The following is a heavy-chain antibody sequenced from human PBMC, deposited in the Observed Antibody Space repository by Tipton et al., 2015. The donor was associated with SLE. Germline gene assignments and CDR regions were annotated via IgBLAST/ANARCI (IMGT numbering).Heavy chain of an antibody. J-gene: IGHJ2*01. CDR3: ARDGDGDYLVGFDL. V-gene: IGHV4-59*12. Sequence: TLSLTFTVSGGSISSYYWSWIRQPPGKGLEWIGYIYYSGSTNYNPSLKSRVTISVDTSKNQFSLKLSSVTAADTAVYYCARDGDGDYLVGFDLWGRGTLVTVSS. CDR2: IYYSGST. D-gene: IGHD4-17*01. CDR1: GGSISSYY.